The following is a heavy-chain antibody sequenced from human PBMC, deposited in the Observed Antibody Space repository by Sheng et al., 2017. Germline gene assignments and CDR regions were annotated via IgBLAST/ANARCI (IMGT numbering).Heavy chain of an antibody. V-gene: IGHV4-34*01. CDR3: ARRGLRWLNAFDI. D-gene: IGHD5-12*01. CDR2: INHSGST. CDR1: GGSFSGYY. J-gene: IGHJ3*02. Sequence: QVQLQQWGAGLLKPSETLSLTCAVYGGSFSGYYWSWIRQPPGKGLEWIGEINHSGSTNYNPSLNSRVTISVDTSKNQFSLKLSSVTAADTAVYYCARRGLRWLNAFDIWGQGTMVTVSS.